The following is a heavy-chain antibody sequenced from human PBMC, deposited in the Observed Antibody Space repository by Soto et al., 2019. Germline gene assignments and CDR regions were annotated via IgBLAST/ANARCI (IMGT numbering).Heavy chain of an antibody. CDR1: GFIISSNW. CDR3: ARGPSGWYGFDY. D-gene: IGHD6-19*01. CDR2: INSDGSTT. Sequence: EVQLVESGGGLVQPGGSLRLSCADPGFIISSNWMHWVRQAPGKGLVWVSRINSDGSTTSYADSVKGRFTISRDNAKNTLYLQMNSLRAEDTAVYYCARGPSGWYGFDYWGQGTLVTVSS. J-gene: IGHJ4*02. V-gene: IGHV3-74*01.